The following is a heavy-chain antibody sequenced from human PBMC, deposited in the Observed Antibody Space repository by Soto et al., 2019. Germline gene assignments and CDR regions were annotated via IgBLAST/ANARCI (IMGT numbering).Heavy chain of an antibody. D-gene: IGHD5-18*01. Sequence: SETHSLSCTVAGGKISVHGDCWTWISQPPGKGLEWIGSSYYSGTTYFNPSLKSRATISVDTSKNQFSLRLTSVTAADTALYYCTTRYTCNDNYFDPRRPAALVT. J-gene: IGHJ5*02. CDR2: SYYSGTT. V-gene: IGHV4-39*01. CDR3: TTRYTCNDNYFDP. CDR1: GGKISVHGDC.